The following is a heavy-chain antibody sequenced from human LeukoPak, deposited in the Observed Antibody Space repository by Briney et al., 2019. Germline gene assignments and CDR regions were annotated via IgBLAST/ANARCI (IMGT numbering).Heavy chain of an antibody. Sequence: SETLSLTCSVSGGSINSYWRSWIRQPAGKGLEFIGRIYTTGMTNYNPSLKSRVSMSVDTSKNHFSLELRSVTAADTAVYFCARAGYTISSYRFDYWGQGALVTVSS. CDR3: ARAGYTISSYRFDY. V-gene: IGHV4-4*07. D-gene: IGHD3-16*02. CDR2: IYTTGMT. J-gene: IGHJ4*02. CDR1: GGSINSYW.